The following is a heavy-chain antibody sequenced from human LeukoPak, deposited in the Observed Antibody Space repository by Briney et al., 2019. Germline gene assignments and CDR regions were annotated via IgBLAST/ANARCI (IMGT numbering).Heavy chain of an antibody. D-gene: IGHD1-26*01. J-gene: IGHJ4*02. Sequence: GGSLRLSCAASGFTFSSYGMHWVRQAPGKGLEWVAVIWYDGSNKYYADSVKGRFTISRDNSKNTLYLQMNSLRAEDAAVYYCARDLIVGATEPESFDYWGQGTLVTVSS. CDR1: GFTFSSYG. CDR2: IWYDGSNK. CDR3: ARDLIVGATEPESFDY. V-gene: IGHV3-33*01.